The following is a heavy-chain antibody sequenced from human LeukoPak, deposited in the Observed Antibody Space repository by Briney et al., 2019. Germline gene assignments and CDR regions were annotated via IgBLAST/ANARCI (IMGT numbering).Heavy chain of an antibody. Sequence: GGSLRLSCAASGFTFDDYGMSWVRQAPGKGLEWVSGINWNGGSTGYADSVKGRFTISRDNAKNSLYLRMNSLRAEDTALYYCARDWQYYYDRSGYWATDDAFDIWGQGTMVTVSS. J-gene: IGHJ3*02. CDR1: GFTFDDYG. CDR2: INWNGGST. D-gene: IGHD3-22*01. CDR3: ARDWQYYYDRSGYWATDDAFDI. V-gene: IGHV3-20*04.